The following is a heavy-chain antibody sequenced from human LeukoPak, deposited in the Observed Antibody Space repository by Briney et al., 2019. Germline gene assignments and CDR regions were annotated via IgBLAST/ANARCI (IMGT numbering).Heavy chain of an antibody. Sequence: GGSLRLSCAASGFTVSSNYMSWVRQAPGKGLEWVSVIYSGGSTYYADSVKGRFTISRDNSKNTLYLQMNSLRAEDTAVYYCARGILEDAFDIWGQGTMVTVSS. J-gene: IGHJ3*02. CDR3: ARGILEDAFDI. D-gene: IGHD1-1*01. CDR2: IYSGGST. V-gene: IGHV3-53*01. CDR1: GFTVSSNY.